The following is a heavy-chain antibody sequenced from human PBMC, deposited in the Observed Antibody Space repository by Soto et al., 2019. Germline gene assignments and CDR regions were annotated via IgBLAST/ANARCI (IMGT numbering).Heavy chain of an antibody. CDR3: ARRAETNGWNGFGADKYYFDF. CDR2: IIPIFGTA. V-gene: IGHV1-69*13. CDR1: GGTFSSYA. Sequence: ASVKVSCKASGGTFSSYAISWVRQAPGQGLEWMGGIIPIFGTANYAQKFQGRVTITADESTSTAHMELSSLRSEDTAVYYCARRAETNGWNGFGADKYYFDFWGQGTLVTVSS. J-gene: IGHJ4*02. D-gene: IGHD1-1*01.